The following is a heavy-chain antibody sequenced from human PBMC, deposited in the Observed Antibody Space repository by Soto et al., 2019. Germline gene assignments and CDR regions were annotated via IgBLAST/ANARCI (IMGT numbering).Heavy chain of an antibody. D-gene: IGHD1-26*01. CDR2: ISYDGSNK. Sequence: GGSLRLSCAASGFTFSSYGMHWVRQAPGKGLEWVAVISYDGSNKYYADSVKGRFTISRDNSKNTLYLQMNSLRVEDTAVYYCATEMGATQGPFDNWGQGTLVTVSS. CDR3: ATEMGATQGPFDN. V-gene: IGHV3-30*03. J-gene: IGHJ4*02. CDR1: GFTFSSYG.